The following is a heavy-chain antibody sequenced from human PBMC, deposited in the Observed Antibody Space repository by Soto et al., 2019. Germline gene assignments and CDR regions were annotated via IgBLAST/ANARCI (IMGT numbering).Heavy chain of an antibody. V-gene: IGHV3-23*01. D-gene: IGHD6-13*01. CDR3: AKGRSSSYYSRWFDP. Sequence: GGSLRLSCAASGFTFSSYAMSWVRQAPGKGLGWVSAISGNGGSTYYADSVKGRFTISRDNSKNTLYLQMNSLRAEDTAVYYCAKGRSSSYYSRWFDPWGQGTLVTVSS. J-gene: IGHJ5*02. CDR1: GFTFSSYA. CDR2: ISGNGGST.